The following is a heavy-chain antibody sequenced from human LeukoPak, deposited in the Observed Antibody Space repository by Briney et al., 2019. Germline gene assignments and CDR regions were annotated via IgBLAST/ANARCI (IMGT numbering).Heavy chain of an antibody. Sequence: SVKVSCKASGYTFTSYYMHWVRQAPGQGLEWMGGIIPIFGTANYAQKFQGRVTITADESTSTAYMELSSLRSEDTAVYYCARETYYDFWSGYRPGAFDIWGQGTMVTVSS. D-gene: IGHD3-3*01. CDR1: GYTFTSYY. CDR3: ARETYYDFWSGYRPGAFDI. CDR2: IIPIFGTA. V-gene: IGHV1-69*13. J-gene: IGHJ3*02.